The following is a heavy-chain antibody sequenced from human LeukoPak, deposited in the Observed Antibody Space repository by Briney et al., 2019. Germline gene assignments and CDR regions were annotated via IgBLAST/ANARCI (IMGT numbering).Heavy chain of an antibody. Sequence: GGSLRLSCAASGFTFSSSAMSWVRQAPGKGLEWVSAISNNGGYTYYADSVKGRFTISRDSSKSTLYLQMNSLRAEDTAVYYCAKAEALVRAGFDYWGQGTLVTVSS. CDR1: GFTFSSSA. J-gene: IGHJ4*02. V-gene: IGHV3-23*01. CDR2: ISNNGGYT. D-gene: IGHD6-19*01. CDR3: AKAEALVRAGFDY.